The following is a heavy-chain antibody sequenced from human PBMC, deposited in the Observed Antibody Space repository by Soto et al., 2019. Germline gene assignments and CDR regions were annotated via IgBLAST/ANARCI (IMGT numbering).Heavy chain of an antibody. D-gene: IGHD3-22*01. CDR1: GGSFSGYY. CDR2: INHSGST. CDR3: ARTGPYSSGNN. V-gene: IGHV4-34*01. Sequence: SETLSLTCAVYGGSFSGYYWSWIRQPPGKGLEWIGEINHSGSTNYNPSLKSRVTISRDMSKNEFSLKLTSVTAADTAVYYCARTGPYSSGNNWGQGTRVTVSS. J-gene: IGHJ4*02.